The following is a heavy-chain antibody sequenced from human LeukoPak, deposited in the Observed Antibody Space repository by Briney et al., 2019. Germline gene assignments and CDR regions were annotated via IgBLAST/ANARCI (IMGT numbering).Heavy chain of an antibody. CDR1: GGSINTANYY. V-gene: IGHV4-39*01. CDR2: IYYSETT. Sequence: SETLSLTCTVSGGSINTANYYWGWLRQPPGKGLEWIGIIYYSETTYDNPSLKSRVTISIETSKNQFSLRLSSVTASDTAVYYCARQRADYYYYYVDVWGEGTTVAVS. CDR3: ARQRADYYYYYVDV. J-gene: IGHJ6*03.